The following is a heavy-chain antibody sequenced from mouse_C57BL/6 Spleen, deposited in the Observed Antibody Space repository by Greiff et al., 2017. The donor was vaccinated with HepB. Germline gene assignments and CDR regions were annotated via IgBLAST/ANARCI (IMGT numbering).Heavy chain of an antibody. D-gene: IGHD2-5*01. J-gene: IGHJ2*01. CDR3: ARDPHSNYESFSYFDY. CDR1: GFTFSSYA. CDR2: ISDGGSYT. Sequence: EVQLVESGGGLVKPGGSLKLSCAASGFTFSSYAMSWVRQTPEKRLEWVATISDGGSYTYYPDNVKGRFTISRDNAKNNLYLQMSHLKSEDTAMYYCARDPHSNYESFSYFDYWGQGTTLTVSS. V-gene: IGHV5-4*01.